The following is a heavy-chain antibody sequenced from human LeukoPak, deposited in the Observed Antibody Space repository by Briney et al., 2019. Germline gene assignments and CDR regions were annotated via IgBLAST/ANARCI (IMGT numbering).Heavy chain of an antibody. D-gene: IGHD3-10*01. CDR1: GASITGHH. Sequence: SETLSLTCTVTGASITGHHWSWIRQPPGKGLECIGYIYPGGGIDYSPSLKSRASISGDSSKNLLSLNLTSVTAADTAMYYRVKVGYGSGTWGWFDHWGQGTLVSVSA. CDR2: IYPGGGI. V-gene: IGHV4-59*11. CDR3: VKVGYGSGTWGWFDH. J-gene: IGHJ5*02.